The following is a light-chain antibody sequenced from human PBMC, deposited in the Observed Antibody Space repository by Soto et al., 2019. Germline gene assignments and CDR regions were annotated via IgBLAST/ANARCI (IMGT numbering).Light chain of an antibody. CDR3: LLSYSGGRRV. Sequence: QAVVTQEPSLTVSPGGTVTLTCGSSPGAVTSGHYPYWFQQKPGQAPRTLIYDTSNTHSWTPARFSGSLLGGKAALTLSGAQPEDEADYYCLLSYSGGRRVFGGGTKLTVL. CDR2: DTS. CDR1: PGAVTSGHY. J-gene: IGLJ2*01. V-gene: IGLV7-46*01.